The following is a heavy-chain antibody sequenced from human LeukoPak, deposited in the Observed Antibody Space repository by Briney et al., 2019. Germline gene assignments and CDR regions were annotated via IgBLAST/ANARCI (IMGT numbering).Heavy chain of an antibody. CDR2: ISTSGTTE. CDR3: ARGEQLNYFAY. CDR1: GFTFSSYE. V-gene: IGHV3-48*03. J-gene: IGHJ4*02. Sequence: PGGSLRLSCAASGFTFSSYEMSWVRQAPGKGLEWVSYISTSGTTEKYADSVKGRFTISRDNAKNSLYLQMYSLRAEDTAVCYCARGEQLNYFAYWGQGALVTVSS. D-gene: IGHD1-26*01.